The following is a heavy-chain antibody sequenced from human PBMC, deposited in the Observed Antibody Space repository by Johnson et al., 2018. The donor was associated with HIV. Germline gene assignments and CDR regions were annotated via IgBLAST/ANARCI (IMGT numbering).Heavy chain of an antibody. CDR1: GFTFSSYG. V-gene: IGHV3-30*02. Sequence: QMLLVESGGGVVQPGGSLRLSCAASGFTFSSYGMHWVRQAPGKGLEWVAFIRYDGSNKYYVDSVTGRFTISRANAKNSLYLPMNSLRAEDTAVYYCARGSLYYYDSSNYYSTYAFDIWGQGTMVTVSS. D-gene: IGHD3-22*01. CDR2: IRYDGSNK. CDR3: ARGSLYYYDSSNYYSTYAFDI. J-gene: IGHJ3*02.